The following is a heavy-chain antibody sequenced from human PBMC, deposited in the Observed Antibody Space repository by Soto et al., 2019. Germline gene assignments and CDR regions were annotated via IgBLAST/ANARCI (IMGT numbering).Heavy chain of an antibody. CDR1: GGSFSGYY. J-gene: IGHJ4*02. CDR2: INHSGST. V-gene: IGHV4-34*01. D-gene: IGHD2-8*02. Sequence: PWETLSLTCAVYGGSFSGYYWTWIRQPPGTGLEWIGEINHSGSTNYNPSLKSRVTISIDTSKNQFSLKLTSVTAADTAVYYCARDKITGLFDYWGQGSLVTVS. CDR3: ARDKITGLFDY.